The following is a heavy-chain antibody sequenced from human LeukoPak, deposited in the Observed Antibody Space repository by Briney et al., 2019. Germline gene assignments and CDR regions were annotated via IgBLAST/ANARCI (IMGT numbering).Heavy chain of an antibody. V-gene: IGHV3-9*03. D-gene: IGHD4-23*01. CDR2: ISWNSGSI. CDR3: AKDAGSTGVNWFDP. J-gene: IGHJ5*02. CDR1: GFTFDDYA. Sequence: GRYLRRSCAAYGFTFDDYAMHWVRQAPGKGLEWVSGISWNSGSIGYADSVKGRFTISRDNAKNSLYLQMNSLRAEDMGLYYCAKDAGSTGVNWFDPWGQGTLVTVSS.